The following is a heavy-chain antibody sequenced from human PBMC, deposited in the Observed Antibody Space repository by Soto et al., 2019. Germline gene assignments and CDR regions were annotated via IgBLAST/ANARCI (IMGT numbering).Heavy chain of an antibody. Sequence: EVQLVESGGGLVQPGGSLRLSCAASGFIVSSNYMTWVRQAPGKGLECVSVIYSGGSTYYADSVKGRFTISRHNSKNTLYLEMNSLRREDTAVYYCVRVETAMVDYSMDVWGQGTTVTVSS. J-gene: IGHJ6*02. CDR2: IYSGGST. CDR3: VRVETAMVDYSMDV. CDR1: GFIVSSNY. D-gene: IGHD5-18*01. V-gene: IGHV3-53*04.